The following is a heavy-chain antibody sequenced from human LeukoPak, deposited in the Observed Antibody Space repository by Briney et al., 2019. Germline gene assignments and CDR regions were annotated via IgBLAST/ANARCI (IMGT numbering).Heavy chain of an antibody. J-gene: IGHJ3*02. D-gene: IGHD4-17*01. Sequence: SETLSLTCTVPGGPISSYYWTWIRQPPGKGLEWIGYIDYSGSTNSNPSLKSRVTISVDTSKTQFSLKLSSVTAADTAVYYCARVGGDYSDAFDIWGQGTMVTASS. CDR1: GGPISSYY. V-gene: IGHV4-59*13. CDR2: IDYSGST. CDR3: ARVGGDYSDAFDI.